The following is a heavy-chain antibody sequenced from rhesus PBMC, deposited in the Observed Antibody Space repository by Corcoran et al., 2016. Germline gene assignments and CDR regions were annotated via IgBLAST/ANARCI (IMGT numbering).Heavy chain of an antibody. CDR3: ARGSSSGWYFDL. Sequence: QLQLQESGPGLVKPSETLSVTCAGSGGPISSSYWSWIRQAPGKGLGWIGYINGSGSSTNYNPSLKSRVTLSVDTSKNQLSLKLSSVTAADTAVYYCARGSSSGWYFDLWGPGTPITISS. CDR1: GGPISSSY. J-gene: IGHJ2*01. D-gene: IGHD6-31*01. CDR2: INGSGSST. V-gene: IGHV4-169*01.